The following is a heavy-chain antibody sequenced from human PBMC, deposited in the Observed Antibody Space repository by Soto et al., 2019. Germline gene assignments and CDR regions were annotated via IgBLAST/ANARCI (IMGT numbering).Heavy chain of an antibody. V-gene: IGHV3-33*01. J-gene: IGHJ4*02. D-gene: IGHD1-26*01. CDR1: GFTFSSYG. Sequence: QVQLVESGGGVVQPGRSLRLSCAASGFTFSSYGMHWVRQAPGKGLEWVAVIWYDGSNKYYADSVKGRFTISRDNSKNTLYLQMNSLRAEDTAVYYCARAPPELYSGSWGGLDYWGQGTLVTVSS. CDR2: IWYDGSNK. CDR3: ARAPPELYSGSWGGLDY.